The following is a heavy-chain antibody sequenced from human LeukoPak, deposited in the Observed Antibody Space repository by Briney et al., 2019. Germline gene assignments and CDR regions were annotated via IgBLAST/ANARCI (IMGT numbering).Heavy chain of an antibody. CDR2: IYYSGST. V-gene: IGHV4-39*07. D-gene: IGHD4-17*01. Sequence: SETVSLTCTVSGGSISSSSYYWGWIRQPPGKGLEWIGSIYYSGSTYYNPSLKSRVTISVDTSKNQFSLKLSSVTAADTAVYYCARDFVRGDYGTDYWGQGTLVTVSS. J-gene: IGHJ4*02. CDR3: ARDFVRGDYGTDY. CDR1: GGSISSSSYY.